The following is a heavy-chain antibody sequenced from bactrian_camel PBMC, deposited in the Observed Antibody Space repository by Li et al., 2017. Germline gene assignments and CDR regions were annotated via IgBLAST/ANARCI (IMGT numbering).Heavy chain of an antibody. CDR3: AAARTVYAGDVLGKNQYEY. V-gene: IGHV3S57*01. CDR2: IGLEGT. Sequence: HVQLVESGGGSVEAGGSLRLSCEASTHGYSQNCMAWYRQAPGKEREGVAVIGLEGTFYADSVKDRFTISQNTAKNTLYLQMNSLEPEDTAMYYCAAARTVYAGDVLGKNQYEYWGQGTQVTVS. D-gene: IGHD3*01. J-gene: IGHJ4*01. CDR1: THGYSQNC.